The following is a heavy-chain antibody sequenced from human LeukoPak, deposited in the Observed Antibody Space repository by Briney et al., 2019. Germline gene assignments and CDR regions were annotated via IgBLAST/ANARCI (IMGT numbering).Heavy chain of an antibody. CDR2: IYPGDSDT. Sequence: GESLKISCKGSGYRFTSDWIGWVRQMPGKGLEWMGVIYPGDSDTRYSPSFQGQVTISADKSVNTAYLQWSSLKASDTAMYYCARLSGRVVCSAGSCYIDSWGQGTLVTVSS. V-gene: IGHV5-51*01. CDR1: GYRFTSDW. CDR3: ARLSGRVVCSAGSCYIDS. D-gene: IGHD2-15*01. J-gene: IGHJ4*02.